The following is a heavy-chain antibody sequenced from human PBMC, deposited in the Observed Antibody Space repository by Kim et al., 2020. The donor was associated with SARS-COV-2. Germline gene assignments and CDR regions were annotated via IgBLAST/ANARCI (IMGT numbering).Heavy chain of an antibody. CDR1: GFTFSSYG. D-gene: IGHD4-17*01. J-gene: IGHJ4*02. CDR2: ISYDGSNK. CDR3: AKDEDYGDYFDY. Sequence: GGSLRLSCAASGFTFSSYGMHWVRQAPGKGLEWVAVISYDGSNKYYADSVKGRSTISRDHSKNTLYLQMNSLRAEDTAVYYCAKDEDYGDYFDYWGQGTLVTV. V-gene: IGHV3-30*18.